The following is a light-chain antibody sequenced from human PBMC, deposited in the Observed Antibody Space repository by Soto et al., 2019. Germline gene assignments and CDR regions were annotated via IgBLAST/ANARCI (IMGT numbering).Light chain of an antibody. J-gene: IGKJ1*01. CDR3: QQYGSSPWT. CDR2: DTS. V-gene: IGKV3-20*01. Sequence: EIVLTQSPGTLSLSPGERATLSCRASQSVSSNYLAWYQRKPGQAPRLLIYDTSSRATGIPDRFSGSGSGTDFTLAISRLEPEDFAVYYCQQYGSSPWTFGQGTRVEIK. CDR1: QSVSSNY.